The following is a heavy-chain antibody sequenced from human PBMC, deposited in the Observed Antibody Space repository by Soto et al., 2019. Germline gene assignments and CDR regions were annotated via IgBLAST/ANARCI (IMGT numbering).Heavy chain of an antibody. CDR3: ARFSDDILTGYWYFDL. D-gene: IGHD3-9*01. CDR1: SGSISSSNW. J-gene: IGHJ2*01. CDR2: IYHSGST. V-gene: IGHV4-4*02. Sequence: QVQLQESGPGLVKPSGTLFLTCAVSSGSISSSNWWSWARQPPRKGLEWIGEIYHSGSTNYNPSLKSRVTISVDKSKNQFSLKLSSVTAADTAVYYCARFSDDILTGYWYFDLWGRGTLVTVSS.